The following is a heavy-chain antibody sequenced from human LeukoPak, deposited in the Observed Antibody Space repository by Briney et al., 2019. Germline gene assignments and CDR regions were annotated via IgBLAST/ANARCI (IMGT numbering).Heavy chain of an antibody. J-gene: IGHJ5*02. Sequence: GGSLRLSCEASGFTFSSYAMHWVRQAPGEGLDWVALISYDGSNKYFADSVKGRFTISRDNSKNTLYLETNSLRTEDTAVYYCARETNFWCGYRWFDPWGQGTLVTVSS. D-gene: IGHD3-3*01. CDR2: ISYDGSNK. V-gene: IGHV3-30*01. CDR3: ARETNFWCGYRWFDP. CDR1: GFTFSSYA.